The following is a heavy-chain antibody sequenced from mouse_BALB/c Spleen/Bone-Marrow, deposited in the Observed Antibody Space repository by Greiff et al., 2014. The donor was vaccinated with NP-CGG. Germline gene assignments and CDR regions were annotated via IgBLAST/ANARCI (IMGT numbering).Heavy chain of an antibody. V-gene: IGHV5-17*02. CDR3: ARSQFYGNYLDY. CDR2: ISTGGTII. J-gene: IGHJ2*01. Sequence: EVNLVESGGGLVQPGGSRKLSCAASGFTFSNFGMHWVRQAPEKGLEWVAFISTGGTIIYYADTVKGRFTISRDNPKNTLFLQMTSLRSEDTAIYFCARSQFYGNYLDYWGQGTTLTVSS. CDR1: GFTFSNFG. D-gene: IGHD2-1*01.